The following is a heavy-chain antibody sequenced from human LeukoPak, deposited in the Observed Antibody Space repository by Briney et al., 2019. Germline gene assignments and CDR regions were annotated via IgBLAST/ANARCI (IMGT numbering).Heavy chain of an antibody. CDR1: SRLNQCKYYY. J-gene: IGHJ4*02. Sequence: SVLLSLTRTVCSRLNQCKYYYWSFIRQPQGKELERIGSIYYTGSTYYNPSLKSRVTISVDTSKTQLSLKLSSVTAADTAVYYCAIRWGVSPSYIDSWGRGSLVTVSS. CDR3: AIRWGVSPSYIDS. V-gene: IGHV4-39*01. CDR2: IYYTGST. D-gene: IGHD1-26*01.